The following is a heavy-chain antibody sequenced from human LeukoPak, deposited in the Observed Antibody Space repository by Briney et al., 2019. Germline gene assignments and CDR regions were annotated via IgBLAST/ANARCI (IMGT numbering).Heavy chain of an antibody. CDR2: IYYSGSI. CDR1: GASISSYY. V-gene: IGHV4-59*01. CDR3: ARAHSDTSGYSTKYPDY. D-gene: IGHD3-22*01. J-gene: IGHJ4*02. Sequence: SETLSLTCTVSGASISSYYWSWIRQPPGKGLEWIGDIYYSGSIKYNPSLKSRVTISVDTSKNQFSLKLSSVTAADTAVYYCARAHSDTSGYSTKYPDYWGQGTLVTVSS.